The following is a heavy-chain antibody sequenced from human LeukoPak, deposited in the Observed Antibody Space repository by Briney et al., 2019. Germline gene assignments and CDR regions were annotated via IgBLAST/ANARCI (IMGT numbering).Heavy chain of an antibody. CDR2: ISGGGRTT. CDR3: AKNVVVKRYIDF. Sequence: GGSLRLSCAASGFTFSNHAMSWVRQAPGKGLQWVAVISGGGRTTEYENFVKGRFTISRDNSKNTLSLQMNSLTVEDTAIYFCAKNVVVKRYIDFWGQGTLVTVSS. D-gene: IGHD2-15*01. J-gene: IGHJ4*02. V-gene: IGHV3-23*01. CDR1: GFTFSNHA.